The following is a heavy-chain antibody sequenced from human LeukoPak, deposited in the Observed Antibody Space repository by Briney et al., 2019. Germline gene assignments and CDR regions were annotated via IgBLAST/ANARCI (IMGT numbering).Heavy chain of an antibody. Sequence: SXTLSLTCAVYGGSFSGYYWSWIRQPRGKGGEGIGEINQSGSTNYNTSLKRRVTISVDTSKNQFSLKNSSVTAADTAVYYCASGPSLWDFWSGGWFDPWGQGTLVTVSS. J-gene: IGHJ5*02. V-gene: IGHV4-34*01. CDR2: INQSGST. D-gene: IGHD3-3*01. CDR1: GGSFSGYY. CDR3: ASGPSLWDFWSGGWFDP.